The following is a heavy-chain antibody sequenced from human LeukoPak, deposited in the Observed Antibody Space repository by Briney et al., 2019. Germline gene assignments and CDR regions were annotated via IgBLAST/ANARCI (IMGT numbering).Heavy chain of an antibody. V-gene: IGHV4-59*01. CDR1: GGSISSYY. CDR2: IYYSGST. CDR3: AGDEGYYMDV. J-gene: IGHJ6*03. Sequence: SETLSLTCTASGGSISSYYWSWIRQPPGKGLEWIGYIYYSGSTNYNPSLKSRVTISVDTSKNQFSLKLSSVTAADTAVYYCAGDEGYYMDVWGKGTTVTVSS.